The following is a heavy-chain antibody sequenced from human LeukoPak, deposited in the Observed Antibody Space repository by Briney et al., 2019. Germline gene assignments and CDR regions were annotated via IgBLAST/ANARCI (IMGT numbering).Heavy chain of an antibody. V-gene: IGHV4-39*01. J-gene: IGHJ4*02. CDR1: GGSLSNSRYC. Sequence: SETLSLTCTVSGGSLSNSRYCWGWIRQPPGKGLERIGGIYNSGSTYYNPSLKSRVTISVDTSKNQFSLKLSSVTAADTAVYYCARQPSGIYFDYWGQGTLVTVSS. CDR3: ARQPSGIYFDY. CDR2: IYNSGST.